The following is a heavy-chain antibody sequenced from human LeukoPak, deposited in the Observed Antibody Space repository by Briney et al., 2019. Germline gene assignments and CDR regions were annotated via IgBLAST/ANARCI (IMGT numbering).Heavy chain of an antibody. V-gene: IGHV4-38-2*02. CDR3: ARDPPRSGITIFGSYYMDV. Sequence: SETLSLTCAVSGYSISSGYYWGWIRQPPGKGLEWIGSIYHSGSTYYSPSLESRVTISVDTSKNQFSLKLSSVTAADTAVYYCARDPPRSGITIFGSYYMDVWGKGTTVTVSS. J-gene: IGHJ6*03. D-gene: IGHD3-3*01. CDR2: IYHSGST. CDR1: GYSISSGYY.